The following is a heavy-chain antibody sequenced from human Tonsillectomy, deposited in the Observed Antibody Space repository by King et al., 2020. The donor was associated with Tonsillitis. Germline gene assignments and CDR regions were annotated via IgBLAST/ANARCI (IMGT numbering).Heavy chain of an antibody. Sequence: VQLVESGGGLVKPGGSLRLSCAASGFTFSKYSMKWVRQAPGKGLEWVSSISSSSSYIYYADSVKGRFTISRDNAKNSLYLQINSLRAEDTAVYYCARDNDILTGYSDYWGQGTLVSVSS. D-gene: IGHD3-9*01. CDR1: GFTFSKYS. J-gene: IGHJ4*02. V-gene: IGHV3-21*01. CDR3: ARDNDILTGYSDY. CDR2: ISSSSSYI.